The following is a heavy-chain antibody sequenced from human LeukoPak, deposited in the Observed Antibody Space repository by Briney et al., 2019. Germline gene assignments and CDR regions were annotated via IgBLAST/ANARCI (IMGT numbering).Heavy chain of an antibody. J-gene: IGHJ6*04. Sequence: GGSLRLSCAVSGFTFRTYGIHWVRQAPGKGPEWVAVISHDASKEQYADFVKGRFTISRDSLKNTLYLQMSSLRPEDTAVYYCARGAVKYLFLSGGMDVWGKGPTVTVSS. D-gene: IGHD4-17*01. CDR1: GFTFRTYG. CDR3: ARGAVKYLFLSGGMDV. CDR2: ISHDASKE. V-gene: IGHV3-30*03.